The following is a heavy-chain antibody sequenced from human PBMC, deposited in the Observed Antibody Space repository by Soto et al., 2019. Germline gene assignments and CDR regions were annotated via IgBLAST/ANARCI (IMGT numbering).Heavy chain of an antibody. V-gene: IGHV5-51*01. Sequence: GESLKISCKGSGYSFTNYWIGWVRQMPGKGLEWMGIIYPGDSDTRYSPSFQGQVTISADKSISTAYLHWSSLKSSDTAMYYCARQPXSYYDFWSGYYTGWFGPWGQGTLVTVSS. CDR1: GYSFTNYW. CDR3: ARQPXSYYDFWSGYYTGWFGP. CDR2: IYPGDSDT. D-gene: IGHD3-3*01. J-gene: IGHJ5*02.